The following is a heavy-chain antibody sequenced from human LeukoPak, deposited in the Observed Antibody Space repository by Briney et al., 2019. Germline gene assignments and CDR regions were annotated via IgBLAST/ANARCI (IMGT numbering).Heavy chain of an antibody. J-gene: IGHJ6*02. V-gene: IGHV3-23*01. D-gene: IGHD3-3*01. Sequence: GGSLRLSCAASGFTFSSYAMSWVRQAPGKGLEWGSAISGSGGSTYYADSVKGRFTISRDNFKKKLYLQMSSLRAEDPAVYYCAILDYDFWPMDVWGQGTTVTVSS. CDR1: GFTFSSYA. CDR3: AILDYDFWPMDV. CDR2: ISGSGGST.